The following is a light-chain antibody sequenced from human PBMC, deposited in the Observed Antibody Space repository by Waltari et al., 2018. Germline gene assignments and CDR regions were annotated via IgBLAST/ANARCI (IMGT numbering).Light chain of an antibody. J-gene: IGLJ1*01. CDR1: ELPRKY. CDR2: EDT. CDR3: YSSDSTGLRV. Sequence: SYELTQTPSVSVSPGQTARIPCSGHELPRKYAYWFQQKSGHAPRLVIYEDTKRPSGIPERFSGSSSGTVATLTITGAQVDDEADYYCYSSDSTGLRVFGGGTTVVVL. V-gene: IGLV3-10*01.